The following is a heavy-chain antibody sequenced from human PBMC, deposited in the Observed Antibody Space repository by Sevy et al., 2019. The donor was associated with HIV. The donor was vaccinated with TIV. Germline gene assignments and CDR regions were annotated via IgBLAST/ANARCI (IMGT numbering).Heavy chain of an antibody. Sequence: GGSLRLSCAASGFTFSSYAMSWVRQAPGKGLEWVAFIRFDATIKYYRDSVKGRLTISRDNSKSTLYLQMNSLRAEDTAVYFCAKVLRIVEIPAAIDYYYGMDVWGQGTTVTVSS. CDR2: IRFDATIK. J-gene: IGHJ6*02. V-gene: IGHV3-30*02. CDR3: AKVLRIVEIPAAIDYYYGMDV. CDR1: GFTFSSYA. D-gene: IGHD2-2*01.